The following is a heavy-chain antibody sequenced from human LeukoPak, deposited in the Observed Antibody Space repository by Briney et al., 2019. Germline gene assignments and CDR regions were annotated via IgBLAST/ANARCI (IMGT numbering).Heavy chain of an antibody. V-gene: IGHV4-61*08. CDR3: ARGPATYGDYVSPFDY. Sequence: SQTLSLTCTVSGGSICSGDYYWSWIRQPPGKGLEWIGYIYYSGSTNYNPSLKSRVTISVDTSKNQFSLKLSSVTAADTAVYYCARGPATYGDYVSPFDYWGQGTLVTVSS. J-gene: IGHJ4*02. CDR1: GGSICSGDYY. D-gene: IGHD4-17*01. CDR2: IYYSGST.